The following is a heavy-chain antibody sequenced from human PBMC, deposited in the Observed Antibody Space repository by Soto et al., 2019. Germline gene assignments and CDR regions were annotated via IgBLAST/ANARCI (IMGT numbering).Heavy chain of an antibody. Sequence: GSVKGSCKASGYTFTGYYMHWVRQAPGQGLEWMGWINPNSGGTNYAQKFQGWVTMTRDTSISTAYMELSRLRSDDTAVYYCARDRRRFWSGYIPPGMDVWGQGTTVTVSS. CDR1: GYTFTGYY. V-gene: IGHV1-2*04. CDR2: INPNSGGT. CDR3: ARDRRRFWSGYIPPGMDV. D-gene: IGHD3-3*01. J-gene: IGHJ6*02.